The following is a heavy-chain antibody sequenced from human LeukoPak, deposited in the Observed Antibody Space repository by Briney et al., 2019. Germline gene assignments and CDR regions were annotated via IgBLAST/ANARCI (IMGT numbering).Heavy chain of an antibody. CDR3: ARVPYSSSWYSYYGMDV. J-gene: IGHJ6*02. CDR1: GGTFSSYA. CDR2: IIPIFGTA. V-gene: IGHV1-69*13. D-gene: IGHD6-13*01. Sequence: SGKVSCKASGGTFSSYAISWVRQAPGQGLEWMGGIIPIFGTANYAQKFQGRVTITADESTSTAYMELSSLRSEDTAVYYCARVPYSSSWYSYYGMDVWGQGTTVTVSS.